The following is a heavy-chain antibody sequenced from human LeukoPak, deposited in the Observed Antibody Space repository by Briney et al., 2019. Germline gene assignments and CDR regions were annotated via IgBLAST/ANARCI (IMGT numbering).Heavy chain of an antibody. Sequence: PGGSLRLSCAASGFTFSNAWMSWVRQAPGKGLEWVSSISSSSSYIYYADSVKGRFTISRDNAKNSLYLQMNSLRAEDTAVYYCARDLGYGGNSPLYYFDYWGQGTLVTVSS. CDR2: ISSSSSYI. CDR1: GFTFSNAW. J-gene: IGHJ4*02. D-gene: IGHD4-23*01. CDR3: ARDLGYGGNSPLYYFDY. V-gene: IGHV3-21*01.